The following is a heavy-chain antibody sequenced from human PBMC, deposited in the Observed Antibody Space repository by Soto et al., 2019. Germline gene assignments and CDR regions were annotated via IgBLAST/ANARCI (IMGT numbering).Heavy chain of an antibody. V-gene: IGHV1-3*01. CDR1: GYTFTSYA. D-gene: IGHD4-17*01. CDR3: ARDRGNYGDYTIAFDY. J-gene: IGHJ4*02. CDR2: INAGNGNT. Sequence: ASVKVSCKASGYTFTSYAMHWVRQAPGQRLEWMGWINAGNGNTKYSQKFQGRVTITRDTSASTAYMELSSLRSEDTAVYYCARDRGNYGDYTIAFDYWGQGTLVTVSS.